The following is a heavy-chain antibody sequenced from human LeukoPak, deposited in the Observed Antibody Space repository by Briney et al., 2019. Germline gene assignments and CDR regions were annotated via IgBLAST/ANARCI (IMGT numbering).Heavy chain of an antibody. CDR3: ARAVFGAFDI. CDR2: IYYSGST. Sequence: SETLSLTCTVSGGSVSSGSYYWSWIRQPPGKGLEWIGYIYYSGSTNYNPSLKSRVTISVDTSKNQFSLKLSSVTAADTAVYYCARAVFGAFDIWGQGTMVTVS. J-gene: IGHJ3*02. CDR1: GGSVSSGSYY. D-gene: IGHD3-10*01. V-gene: IGHV4-61*01.